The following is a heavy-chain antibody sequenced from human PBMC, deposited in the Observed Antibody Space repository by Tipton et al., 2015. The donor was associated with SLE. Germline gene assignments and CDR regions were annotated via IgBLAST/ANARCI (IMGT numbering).Heavy chain of an antibody. CDR2: IYHSGST. Sequence: SLRLSCAVSGGSISSSNWWSWVRQPPGKGLEWIGEIYHSGSTNYNPSLQSRVTVSVDTSKNHFSLTLSSVTAADTAVYYCARHMRYNWNYFDNWGQGSLVIVSS. V-gene: IGHV4-4*02. J-gene: IGHJ4*02. CDR1: GGSISSSNW. D-gene: IGHD1-20*01. CDR3: ARHMRYNWNYFDN.